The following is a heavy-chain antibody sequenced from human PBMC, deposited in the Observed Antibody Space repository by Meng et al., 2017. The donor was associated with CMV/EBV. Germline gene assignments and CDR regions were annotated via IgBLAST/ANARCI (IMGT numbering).Heavy chain of an antibody. CDR1: GYTFTTKN. CDR2: INPDSGAA. J-gene: IGHJ4*02. D-gene: IGHD1-26*01. V-gene: IGHV1-2*02. CDR3: ARRSTFYDY. Sequence: RVSCKASGYTFTTKNMRWVRQAPGQGLEWMGWINPDSGAANYAQKFQGRVTMTRDTSISTAYMELGSLRSDDTAVYYCARRSTFYDYWGQGTLVTVSS.